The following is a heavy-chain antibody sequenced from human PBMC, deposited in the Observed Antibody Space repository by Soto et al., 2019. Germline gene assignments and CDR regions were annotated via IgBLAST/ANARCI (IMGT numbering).Heavy chain of an antibody. CDR2: VSYDVGEQ. D-gene: IGHD6-19*01. CDR1: GFTFNTYG. CDR3: PIGTSPLIAVRPPDN. V-gene: IGHV3-30*03. J-gene: IGHJ4*01. Sequence: EGSLRLSCAASGFTFNTYGMPWVRQAPGTGLEWVAAVSYDVGEQHFADSVKGRFTVSRDNSKNTLYLQMNSLSTEDTALYYCPIGTSPLIAVRPPDNWGQGTVVTVYS.